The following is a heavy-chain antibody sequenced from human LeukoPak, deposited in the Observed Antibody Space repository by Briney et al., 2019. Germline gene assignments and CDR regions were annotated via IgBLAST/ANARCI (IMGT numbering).Heavy chain of an antibody. CDR2: IRSTSSTM. CDR1: GFTFSDYA. V-gene: IGHV3-48*02. CDR3: ARSFDI. J-gene: IGHJ3*02. Sequence: PGGSLRLSCAASGFTFSDYAMNWVRQAPGKGLEWVSYIRSTSSTMYYADSVKGRFTISRDNGKNSLYLQMNSLRDEDTAVYYYARSFDIWGQGTMVTVSS.